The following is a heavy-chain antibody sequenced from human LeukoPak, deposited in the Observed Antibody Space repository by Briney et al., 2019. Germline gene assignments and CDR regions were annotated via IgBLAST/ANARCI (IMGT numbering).Heavy chain of an antibody. Sequence: PGGSLRLSCAASGFTFSNSAMNWARQAPGKGLEWVSGISGSGGSTYYADSVKGRFTISRDNSKNTLYLQMNSLRGEDTAVYYCARSGSGWFDYWGQGTLVTVSS. V-gene: IGHV3-23*01. CDR2: ISGSGGST. CDR1: GFTFSNSA. CDR3: ARSGSGWFDY. D-gene: IGHD6-19*01. J-gene: IGHJ4*02.